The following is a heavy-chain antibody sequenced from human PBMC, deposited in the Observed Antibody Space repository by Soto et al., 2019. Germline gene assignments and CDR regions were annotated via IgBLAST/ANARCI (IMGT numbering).Heavy chain of an antibody. CDR3: TRDVSSRYFDL. Sequence: QVQLVESGGGVVQPGRSLRLSCAASGFTFRNYGMHWVRQAPGKGLEWVALIWYDGSNKFYTDSVKGRFTISRDNSTSTLHLQMNSLRAEDTAVYYCTRDVSSRYFDLWGRGSLVTVSS. CDR1: GFTFRNYG. V-gene: IGHV3-33*01. CDR2: IWYDGSNK. J-gene: IGHJ2*01.